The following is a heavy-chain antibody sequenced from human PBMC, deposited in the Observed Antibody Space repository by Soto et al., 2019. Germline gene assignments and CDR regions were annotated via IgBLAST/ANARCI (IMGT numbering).Heavy chain of an antibody. CDR2: IVVGSGNT. J-gene: IGHJ6*02. D-gene: IGHD5-18*01. CDR1: GFTFTSSA. CDR3: AAATVDTAMVPYYYYVMDV. V-gene: IGHV1-58*01. Sequence: ASVKVSCKASGFTFTSSAVQWVRQARGQRLERIGWIVVGSGNTNYAQKFQERVTITRDMSTSTAYMELSSLRSEDTAVYYCAAATVDTAMVPYYYYVMDVWGQGTTVTVSS.